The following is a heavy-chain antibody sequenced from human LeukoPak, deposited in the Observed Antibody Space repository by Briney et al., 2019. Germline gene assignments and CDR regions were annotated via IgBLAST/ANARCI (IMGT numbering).Heavy chain of an antibody. CDR2: IYPGDFDT. D-gene: IGHD3-22*01. Sequence: GESLKISCKGSGYSFTSYWIGWVRQMPGKGLEWMGIIYPGDFDTRYSLSFQGQGQVTISADKSISTAYLQWSSLKASDTAMYYCAKTKTRYYDSSGSPNDAFDIWGQGTMVTVSS. CDR3: AKTKTRYYDSSGSPNDAFDI. V-gene: IGHV5-51*01. J-gene: IGHJ3*02. CDR1: GYSFTSYW.